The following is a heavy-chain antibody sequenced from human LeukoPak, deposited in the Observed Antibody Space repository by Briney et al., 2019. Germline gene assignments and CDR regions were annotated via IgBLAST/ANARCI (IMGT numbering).Heavy chain of an antibody. V-gene: IGHV3-74*01. Sequence: GGSLRLSCAASGFTFNSYWMYWVRQAPGKGLVWVPRISTDGSSTDYADSVKGRFTISRDNAKNTLYLQMNSLRVEDTAIYYCARPGIAVPGHFDYWGQGNLVTVSS. CDR1: GFTFNSYW. J-gene: IGHJ4*02. CDR3: ARPGIAVPGHFDY. CDR2: ISTDGSST. D-gene: IGHD6-19*01.